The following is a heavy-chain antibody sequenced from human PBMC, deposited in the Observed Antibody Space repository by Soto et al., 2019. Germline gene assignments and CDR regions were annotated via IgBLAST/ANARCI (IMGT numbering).Heavy chain of an antibody. CDR2: ISAYNGNT. D-gene: IGHD4-4*01. CDR3: ARLYPDTVTTGWWDYYGMDV. J-gene: IGHJ6*02. V-gene: IGHV1-18*01. CDR1: GHTFTSYG. Sequence: ASVKVSCKASGHTFTSYGISWVRQAPGQGLEWMGWISAYNGNTNYAQKFQGRVTITADESTSTAYMELSSLRSEDTAVYYCARLYPDTVTTGWWDYYGMDVWGQGTTVTVSS.